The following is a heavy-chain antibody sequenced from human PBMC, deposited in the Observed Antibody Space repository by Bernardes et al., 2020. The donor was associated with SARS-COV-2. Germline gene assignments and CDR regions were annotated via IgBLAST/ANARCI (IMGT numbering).Heavy chain of an antibody. Sequence: ASVKVSCMASGYTFTSYGISWVRQAPGQGLEWMGWISAYNGNTNYAQKLQGRVTMTTDTSTSTAYMELRSLRSDDTAVYYCARDIGYDGSKQNWFDPWGQGTLVNVSS. CDR1: GYTFTSYG. CDR2: ISAYNGNT. CDR3: ARDIGYDGSKQNWFDP. J-gene: IGHJ5*02. D-gene: IGHD1-1*01. V-gene: IGHV1-18*01.